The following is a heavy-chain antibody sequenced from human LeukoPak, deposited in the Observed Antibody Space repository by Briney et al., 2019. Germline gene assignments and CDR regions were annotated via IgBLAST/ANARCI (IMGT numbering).Heavy chain of an antibody. J-gene: IGHJ6*02. CDR1: GYKFNIYW. D-gene: IGHD6-13*01. Sequence: GESLKISCKGSGYKFNIYWITRVRQMPGKGLEWMGRINPSDSYTNYSPSFQGHVTISADKSISTAYLQWSSLKASDTAMYYCARHIAAGGYYHYYGVDVWGQGTTVTVSS. CDR2: INPSDSYT. CDR3: ARHIAAGGYYHYYGVDV. V-gene: IGHV5-10-1*01.